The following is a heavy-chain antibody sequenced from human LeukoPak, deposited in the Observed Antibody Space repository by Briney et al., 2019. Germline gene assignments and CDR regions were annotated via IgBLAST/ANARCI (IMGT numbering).Heavy chain of an antibody. V-gene: IGHV1-69*06. CDR3: ARDREMDAFDI. J-gene: IGHJ3*02. D-gene: IGHD5-24*01. CDR1: GGTFTSYA. Sequence: GASVKVSCKASGGTFTSYAISWVRQAPGQGLEWMGGIIPIFGTANYAQKFQGRVTITADKSTSTAYMELSSLRSEDTAVYYCARDREMDAFDIWGQGTMVTVSS. CDR2: IIPIFGTA.